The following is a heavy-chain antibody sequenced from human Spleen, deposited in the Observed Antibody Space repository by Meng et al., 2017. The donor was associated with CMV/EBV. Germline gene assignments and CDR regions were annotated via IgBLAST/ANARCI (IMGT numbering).Heavy chain of an antibody. CDR3: ARDGLGYCSSTSCYGLDY. Sequence: GESLKISCAASGFTFSTYAMHWVRQAPGKGLEWVAVISYDGSNKYYADSVKGRFTISRDNSKNTLYLQMNSLRAEDTAVYYCARDGLGYCSSTSCYGLDYWGQGTLVTVSS. V-gene: IGHV3-30-3*01. J-gene: IGHJ4*02. CDR1: GFTFSTYA. CDR2: ISYDGSNK. D-gene: IGHD2-2*01.